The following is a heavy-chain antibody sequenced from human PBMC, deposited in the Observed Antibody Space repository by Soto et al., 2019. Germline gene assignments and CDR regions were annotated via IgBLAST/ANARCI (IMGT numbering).Heavy chain of an antibody. CDR3: ARAGSSYSSSWYWNWFEP. Sequence: VGSLKLSCASSVFTFSSYAMHCVRQSPGKGLEWVAVISYDGSNKYYADSVKGRFTISRDNSKNTLYLQMNSLRAEDTAVYYCARAGSSYSSSWYWNWFEPWGQGTLVTVSS. CDR1: VFTFSSYA. D-gene: IGHD6-13*01. V-gene: IGHV3-30-3*01. CDR2: ISYDGSNK. J-gene: IGHJ5*02.